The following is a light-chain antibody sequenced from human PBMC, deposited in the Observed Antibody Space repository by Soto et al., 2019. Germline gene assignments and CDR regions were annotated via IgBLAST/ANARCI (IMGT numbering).Light chain of an antibody. Sequence: EIVLTQSPGTLSLSPGERATLFCRASLSVSSSYLAWYQQKPGQAPRLLIYGASSRATGIPDRFSGSGSGTDFTLTISRLEPEDYAVYYCQQYGSSGWTFGQGTKVDIK. CDR2: GAS. CDR1: LSVSSSY. CDR3: QQYGSSGWT. V-gene: IGKV3-20*01. J-gene: IGKJ1*01.